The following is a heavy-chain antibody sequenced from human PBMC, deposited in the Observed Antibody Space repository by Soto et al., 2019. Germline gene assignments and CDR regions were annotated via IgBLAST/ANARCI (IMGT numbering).Heavy chain of an antibody. CDR1: GGSISSYY. V-gene: IGHV4-59*08. CDR2: IYYSGST. D-gene: IGHD6-13*01. J-gene: IGHJ5*02. Sequence: QVQLQESGPGLVKPSETLSLTCTVSGGSISSYYWSWIRQPPGKGLEWIGYIYYSGSTNYNPSLKSRVTISVDTSKNQFSLKLSSVTAADTAVYYCARRARGAAAGTRSPNWFDPWGQGTLVTVSS. CDR3: ARRARGAAAGTRSPNWFDP.